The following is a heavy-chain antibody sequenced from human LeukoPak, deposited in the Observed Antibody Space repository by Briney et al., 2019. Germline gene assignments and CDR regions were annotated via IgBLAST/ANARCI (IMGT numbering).Heavy chain of an antibody. Sequence: SETLSLTRTVSGGSISSGDYYWRWIRQPPGKGLEWIGYIYYSGSTYYNPSLESRVTISVDTSKNQFSLKLSSVTAADTAVYYCARDLLPHYSSSWFNWFDPWGQGTLVTVSS. CDR2: IYYSGST. CDR3: ARDLLPHYSSSWFNWFDP. J-gene: IGHJ5*02. CDR1: GGSISSGDYY. V-gene: IGHV4-30-4*08. D-gene: IGHD6-13*01.